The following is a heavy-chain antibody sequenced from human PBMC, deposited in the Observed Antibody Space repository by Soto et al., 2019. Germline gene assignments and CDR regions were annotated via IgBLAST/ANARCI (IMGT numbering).Heavy chain of an antibody. CDR3: ASEYRVLKVHYRQDYSNYPDY. CDR1: GFTFSSYW. J-gene: IGHJ4*02. CDR2: IKQDGSEK. Sequence: GGSLRLSCAASGFTFSSYWMSWVRQAPGKGLEWVANIKQDGSEKYYVDSVKGRFTISRDNAKNSLYLQMNSLRAEDTAVYYCASEYRVLKVHYRQDYSNYPDYWGQGTLVTVSS. V-gene: IGHV3-7*05. D-gene: IGHD4-4*01.